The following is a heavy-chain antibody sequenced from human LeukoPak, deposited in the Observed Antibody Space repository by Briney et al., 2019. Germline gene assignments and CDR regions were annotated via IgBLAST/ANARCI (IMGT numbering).Heavy chain of an antibody. CDR2: IYSSGST. V-gene: IGHV4-4*07. D-gene: IGHD2-21*01. CDR1: GGSISNYY. Sequence: SETLSLTCTVSGGSISNYYWSWIRQSAGKGLEWIGRIYSSGSTTYNPSLKSRVTMSVDTSKNQFSLNLSSVTAADTAVYYCARGPTYCSRAYFDYWGQRTLVTVSS. J-gene: IGHJ4*02. CDR3: ARGPTYCSRAYFDY.